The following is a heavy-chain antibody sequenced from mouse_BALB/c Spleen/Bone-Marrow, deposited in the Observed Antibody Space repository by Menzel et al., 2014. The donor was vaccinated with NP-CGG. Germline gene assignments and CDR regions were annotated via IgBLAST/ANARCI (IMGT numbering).Heavy chain of an antibody. CDR2: INPGSGGA. D-gene: IGHD4-1*01. CDR1: GYAFTNYW. V-gene: IGHV1-54*01. Sequence: QVQLKESGAELVRPGTSGQVSCKASGYAFTNYWIEWIKQRPGQGLEWIGVINPGSGGANYNEKFKGKATQTADKSSSTAYIQFSSLTSDDSAVYFCARELGRRAMDYWGQGTSVTVSS. J-gene: IGHJ4*01. CDR3: ARELGRRAMDY.